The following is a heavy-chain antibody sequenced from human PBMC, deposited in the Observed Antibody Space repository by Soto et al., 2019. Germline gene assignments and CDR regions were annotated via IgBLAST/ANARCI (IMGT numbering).Heavy chain of an antibody. V-gene: IGHV4-59*01. CDR3: ARDSVRDYGTYYDFWSGYTYGMDD. CDR2: IYYSGSS. J-gene: IGHJ6*02. Sequence: SETLSLTCTASDVSISSYYWSWIRQPPGKGLEWVGYIYYSGSSNYNPSPKSRVTISVDTSKNHFSLKLSSVTAAVTAVYYCARDSVRDYGTYYDFWSGYTYGMDDWGQGTTVTVSS. D-gene: IGHD3-3*01. CDR1: DVSISSYY.